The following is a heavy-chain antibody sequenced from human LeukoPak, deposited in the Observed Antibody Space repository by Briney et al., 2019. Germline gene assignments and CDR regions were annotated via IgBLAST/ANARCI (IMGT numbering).Heavy chain of an antibody. CDR1: GFTFSSYS. V-gene: IGHV3-48*01. J-gene: IGHJ4*01. CDR2: ISSSSSTI. D-gene: IGHD4-11*01. Sequence: PGGSLRLSCAASGFTFSSYSMNWVRQAPGKGLEWVSYISSSSSTIYYADSVKGRFTISRDNSQNTVFLQMNRLRAEDTAVYSCAKVLQPHSNYLPYFDSWGHGTPVTVSS. CDR3: AKVLQPHSNYLPYFDS.